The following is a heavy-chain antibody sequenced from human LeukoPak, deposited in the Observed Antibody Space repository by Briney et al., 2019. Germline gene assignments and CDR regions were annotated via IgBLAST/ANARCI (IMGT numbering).Heavy chain of an antibody. Sequence: PSETLSLTRTVSGGSITGYYWSWIRQPPGKAPEWIGYISHRGTTKYNLSLKSRVTMSVDTSKNQFSLRLNSVIAADTAIYYCARGFEGVAGWFDPWGQGALVTVSS. J-gene: IGHJ5*02. D-gene: IGHD3-16*01. CDR2: ISHRGTT. CDR1: GGSITGYY. CDR3: ARGFEGVAGWFDP. V-gene: IGHV4-59*01.